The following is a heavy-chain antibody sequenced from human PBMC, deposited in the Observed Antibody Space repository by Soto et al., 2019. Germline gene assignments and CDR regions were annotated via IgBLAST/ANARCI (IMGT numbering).Heavy chain of an antibody. CDR2: IYYSGST. CDR1: GGSISSYY. V-gene: IGHV4-59*01. Sequence: SETLSLTCTVSGGSISSYYWSWIRQPPGKGLEWIGYIYYSGSTNYNPSLKSRVTISVDTSKNQFSLKLSSVTAADTAVYYCGRGLDWLDPWGQGTLVTVSS. J-gene: IGHJ5*02. CDR3: GRGLDWLDP.